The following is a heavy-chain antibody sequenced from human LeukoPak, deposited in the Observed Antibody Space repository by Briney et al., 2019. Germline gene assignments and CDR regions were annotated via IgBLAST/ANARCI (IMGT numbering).Heavy chain of an antibody. Sequence: SVKDSCKASGYTCTSYYMHWVRQAPGQGLERMGRTIPILGIANYAQKFQGRVTITADKYTSTAYMELSSLRSEDTAVYYCARGAYSGSYDYWGQGTLVTVSS. CDR1: GYTCTSYY. CDR2: TIPILGIA. V-gene: IGHV1-69*04. CDR3: ARGAYSGSYDY. D-gene: IGHD1-26*01. J-gene: IGHJ4*02.